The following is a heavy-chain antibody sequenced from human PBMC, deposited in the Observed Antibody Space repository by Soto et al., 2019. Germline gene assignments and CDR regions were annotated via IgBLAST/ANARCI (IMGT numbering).Heavy chain of an antibody. CDR2: IYYSGST. Sequence: QVQLQESGPGLVKPSETLSLTCTVSGGSISSYYWSWIRQPPGKGLEWIGYIYYSGSTNYNPSLQSRVTISVDTSKNQFSLKLSSVTAADTAVYYCARDLGYGDYTYNWFDPWGQGTLVTVSS. CDR3: ARDLGYGDYTYNWFDP. CDR1: GGSISSYY. V-gene: IGHV4-59*01. D-gene: IGHD4-17*01. J-gene: IGHJ5*02.